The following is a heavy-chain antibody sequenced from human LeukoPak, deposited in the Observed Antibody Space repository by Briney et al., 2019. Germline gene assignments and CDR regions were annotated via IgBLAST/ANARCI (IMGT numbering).Heavy chain of an antibody. CDR1: GGSISSGDYY. V-gene: IGHV4-30-4*01. J-gene: IGHJ4*02. CDR2: ISYSGST. CDR3: AAAGMGFDY. D-gene: IGHD6-13*01. Sequence: SETLSLTCTVSGGSISSGDYYWSWVRQPPGKGLEWIGYISYSGSTYYNPSLKSRVTISVDTSKNQFSLKLSSVTAADTAVYYCAAAGMGFDYWGQGALVSVSS.